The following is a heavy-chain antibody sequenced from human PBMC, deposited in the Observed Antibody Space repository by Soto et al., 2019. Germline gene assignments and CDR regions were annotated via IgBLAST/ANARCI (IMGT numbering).Heavy chain of an antibody. CDR1: GDSISPNY. CDR2: IHYSGSI. V-gene: IGHV4-59*01. D-gene: IGHD3-9*01. CDR3: ARVHYDILTAFDI. J-gene: IGHJ3*02. Sequence: PSETLSLTCTVSGDSISPNYWSWIRQPPGKGLEWIGYIHYSGSISYKSSLKSRVTISVDTSRNQFSLRLSSVTAADTAVYYCARVHYDILTAFDIWGQGTMVTVSS.